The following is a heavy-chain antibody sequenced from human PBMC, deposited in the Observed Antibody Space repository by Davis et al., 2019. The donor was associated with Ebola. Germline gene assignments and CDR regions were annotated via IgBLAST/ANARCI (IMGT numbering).Heavy chain of an antibody. CDR1: GFTFSPFA. Sequence: PGGSLTLSCSVSGFTFSPFAIHWVRQAPGQGLECVSGIGFSGGWTHHGDSVKGRFSISRDNSKNNLYLQMNSLRVEDTAIYYCAKDTSNIWFEIWGQGTMVTVSS. J-gene: IGHJ3*02. D-gene: IGHD1-26*01. CDR2: IGFSGGWT. V-gene: IGHV3-64D*08. CDR3: AKDTSNIWFEI.